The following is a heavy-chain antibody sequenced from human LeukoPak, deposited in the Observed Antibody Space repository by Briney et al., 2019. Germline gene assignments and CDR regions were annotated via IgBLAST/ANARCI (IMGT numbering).Heavy chain of an antibody. CDR1: GGSISSGSYY. CDR3: ARHATTVTINYAFDY. Sequence: PSETLSLTCAVSGGSISSGSYYWSWIRQPAGKGLEWIGRIYTSGSTNYNPSLKSRVTISVDTSKNQFSLKLSSVTAADTAVYYCARHATTVTINYAFDYWGQGTLVTVSS. V-gene: IGHV4-61*02. D-gene: IGHD4-17*01. J-gene: IGHJ4*02. CDR2: IYTSGST.